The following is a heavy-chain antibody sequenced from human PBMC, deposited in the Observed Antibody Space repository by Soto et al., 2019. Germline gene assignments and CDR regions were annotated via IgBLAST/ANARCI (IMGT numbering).Heavy chain of an antibody. D-gene: IGHD6-19*01. J-gene: IGHJ4*02. Sequence: GGSLRLSCAASGFTFSSYWMSWVRQAPGEGLKWVANIKQEGSEKYYVDSVKGRFTISRDNAKNSLYLQMNSLRAEDTAVYYCARDWSSSGWTAFDYWGQGTLVTVSS. V-gene: IGHV3-7*03. CDR3: ARDWSSSGWTAFDY. CDR2: IKQEGSEK. CDR1: GFTFSSYW.